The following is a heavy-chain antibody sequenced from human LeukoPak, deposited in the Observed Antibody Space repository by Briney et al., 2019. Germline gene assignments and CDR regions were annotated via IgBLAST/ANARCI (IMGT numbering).Heavy chain of an antibody. V-gene: IGHV4-34*01. CDR2: INHSGST. CDR3: AKSNGYGLVDI. CDR1: GGSFSGYY. Sequence: PSETLSLTCAVYGGSFSGYYWSWIRQPPGKGLEWIGEINHSGSTNYNPSLESRVTISLDTSRNQSSLKLNSVTAADTAVYYWAKSNGYGLVDIWGQGTMVTVSS. D-gene: IGHD3-10*01. J-gene: IGHJ3*02.